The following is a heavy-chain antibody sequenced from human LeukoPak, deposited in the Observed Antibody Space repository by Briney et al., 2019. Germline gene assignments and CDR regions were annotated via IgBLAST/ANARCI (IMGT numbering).Heavy chain of an antibody. J-gene: IGHJ1*01. CDR1: GFTFSSYS. CDR3: AKDPGDSAEYFQH. V-gene: IGHV3-21*04. D-gene: IGHD7-27*01. Sequence: GGSLRLSCVASGFTFSSYSMKWVRQAPGKGLEWVSSISGSSSYIDYADSVKGRFTISRDNAKNSLYLQMRSLRAEDTAVYYCAKDPGDSAEYFQHWGQGTLVTVSS. CDR2: ISGSSSYI.